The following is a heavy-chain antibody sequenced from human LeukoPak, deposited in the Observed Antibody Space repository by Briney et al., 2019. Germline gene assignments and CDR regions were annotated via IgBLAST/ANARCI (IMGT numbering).Heavy chain of an antibody. CDR2: ISGSGGST. Sequence: PGGSLRLSCAASGFTFSSYAMSWVRQAPGKGLEWVSAISGSGGSTYYADSVKGRFTISRDNSKNTLYLQMNSLRAEDTAVYYCARGPQNYYYYYMDVWGKGTTVTVSS. J-gene: IGHJ6*03. CDR3: ARGPQNYYYYYMDV. V-gene: IGHV3-23*01. CDR1: GFTFSSYA.